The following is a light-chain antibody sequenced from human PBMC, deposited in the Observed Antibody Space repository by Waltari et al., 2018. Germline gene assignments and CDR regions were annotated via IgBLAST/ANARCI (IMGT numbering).Light chain of an antibody. V-gene: IGKV4-1*01. J-gene: IGKJ1*01. CDR1: QNVLNSSNNKDY. CDR2: WAS. Sequence: DIVLTQSPDSLAVSLGARATINCTSSQNVLNSSNNKDYLAWYQQKPGQSPKLRISWASTRESGVPDRFSGSGSGTDFTLTISSLQAEDVAVYYCQQYYISPPTFGQGTKVEI. CDR3: QQYYISPPT.